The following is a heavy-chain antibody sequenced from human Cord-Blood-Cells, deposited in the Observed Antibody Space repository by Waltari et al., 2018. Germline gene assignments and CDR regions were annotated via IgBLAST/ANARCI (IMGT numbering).Heavy chain of an antibody. D-gene: IGHD3-9*01. V-gene: IGHV1-8*03. J-gene: IGHJ3*02. CDR3: ARGSWYYDILTGYQRGAFDI. CDR2: MNPNSGNT. Sequence: QVQLVQSGAEVKKPGASVKVSCKASGYTFTSYDINWVRQATGQGLEWMGWMNPNSGNTGYAQRFQGRVTITRNTAISTAYMELSSLRSEDTAGYYCARGSWYYDILTGYQRGAFDIWGQGTMVTVSS. CDR1: GYTFTSYD.